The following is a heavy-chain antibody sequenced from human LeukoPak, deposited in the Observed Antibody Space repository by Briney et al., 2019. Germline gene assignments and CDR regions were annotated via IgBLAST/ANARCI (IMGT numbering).Heavy chain of an antibody. CDR1: GYTFTNYG. J-gene: IGHJ4*02. V-gene: IGHV1-18*04. D-gene: IGHD2-2*02. CDR2: ISAYDGST. CDR3: ARGSRSYSTSWYSDS. Sequence: ASVKVSCKASGYTFTNYGFSWVRQAPGQGLEWMGWISAYDGSTNYAQKLQGRVTMTTDTSTSTAYMELRSLRSDDRAVFYCARGSRSYSTSWYSDSWGQGTLVTVSS.